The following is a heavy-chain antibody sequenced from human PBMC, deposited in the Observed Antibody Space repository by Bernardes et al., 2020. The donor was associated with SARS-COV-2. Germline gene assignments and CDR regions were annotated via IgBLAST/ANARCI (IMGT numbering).Heavy chain of an antibody. V-gene: IGHV3-74*01. J-gene: IGHJ4*02. CDR2: INSDGSST. CDR1: GFTFSSYW. D-gene: IGHD3-10*01. Sequence: GGSLRLSCAASGFTFSSYWMHWVRQAPGKGLVWVSRINSDGSSTSYADSVKGRFTISRDNAKNTLYLQMNSLRAEDTAVYYCVHVLLGRWYFDYWGQGTLVTVSS. CDR3: VHVLLGRWYFDY.